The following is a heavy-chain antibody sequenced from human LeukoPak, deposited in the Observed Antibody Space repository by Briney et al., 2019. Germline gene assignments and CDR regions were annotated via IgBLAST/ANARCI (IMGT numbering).Heavy chain of an antibody. CDR2: IRYDGSNK. V-gene: IGHV3-30*02. Sequence: PGGSLRLSCAASGFTFSSYGMHWVRQAPGKGLEWVAFIRYDGSNKYYADSVKGRFTISRDNSKNTLYLQMNSLRAEDTAVYYCARDATPWASSLEWLLFSSGGPGYYFDYWGQGTLVTVSS. CDR1: GFTFSSYG. D-gene: IGHD3-3*01. CDR3: ARDATPWASSLEWLLFSSGGPGYYFDY. J-gene: IGHJ4*02.